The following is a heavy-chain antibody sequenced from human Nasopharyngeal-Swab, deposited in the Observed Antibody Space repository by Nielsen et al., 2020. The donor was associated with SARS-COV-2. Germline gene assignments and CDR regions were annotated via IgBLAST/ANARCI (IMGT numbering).Heavy chain of an antibody. V-gene: IGHV3-15*01. CDR3: ARDGLDYDFWSAYFMDV. D-gene: IGHD3-3*01. J-gene: IGHJ6*02. CDR2: IKSKTDGGTT. Sequence: VRQAPGKGLEWVGRIKSKTDGGTTDYAAPVKGRFTISRDDSKNTLYLQMNSLKTEDTAVYYCARDGLDYDFWSAYFMDVWGQGTTVTVSS.